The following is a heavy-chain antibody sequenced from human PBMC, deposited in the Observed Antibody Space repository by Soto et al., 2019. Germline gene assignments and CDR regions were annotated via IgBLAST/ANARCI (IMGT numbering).Heavy chain of an antibody. CDR3: AKWSGSSPIDY. J-gene: IGHJ4*02. D-gene: IGHD1-26*01. CDR1: GFTFSDYY. V-gene: IGHV3-11*06. Sequence: PGGSLRLSCVASGFTFSDYYMSWIRQAPGRGLEWISYISSSSSSTNYADSVKGRFTISRDNAENSLYLQMNSLRAEDTAVYYCAKWSGSSPIDYWGQGTLVTVSS. CDR2: ISSSSSST.